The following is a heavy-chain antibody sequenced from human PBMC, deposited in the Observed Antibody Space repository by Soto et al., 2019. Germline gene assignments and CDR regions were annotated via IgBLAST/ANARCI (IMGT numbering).Heavy chain of an antibody. CDR1: GGSISTYD. Sequence: SETLSLTCTVTGGSISTYDWCWIRQSAGKGLEWLGRIRTSGNTNYNSSLKSRLSMSVDTSKNQFSLKLSSVTAADKAVYYCARGGIRGGLDVWGQGTTVTVS. CDR2: IRTSGNT. J-gene: IGHJ6*02. D-gene: IGHD2-15*01. V-gene: IGHV4-4*07. CDR3: ARGGIRGGLDV.